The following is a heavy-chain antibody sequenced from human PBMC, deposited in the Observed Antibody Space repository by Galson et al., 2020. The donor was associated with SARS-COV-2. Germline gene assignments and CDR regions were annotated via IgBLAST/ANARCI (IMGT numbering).Heavy chain of an antibody. D-gene: IGHD3-22*01. CDR1: GFSFTNYG. V-gene: IGHV3-30*18. Sequence: GGSLRLSCAASGFSFTNYGMHWVRQAPGKGLEWVAVVSYDESNQYYAESVRGRFTISRDNSKNTLFLQMNSLRPEDAAVYYCAKEQYEDSSSGARYYFSYYGMDVWGQGTTVTVSS. J-gene: IGHJ6*02. CDR2: VSYDESNQ. CDR3: AKEQYEDSSSGARYYFSYYGMDV.